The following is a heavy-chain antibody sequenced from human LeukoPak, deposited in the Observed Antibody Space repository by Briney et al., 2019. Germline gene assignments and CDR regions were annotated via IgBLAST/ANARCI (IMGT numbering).Heavy chain of an antibody. V-gene: IGHV5-51*01. CDR2: IYPGDSET. J-gene: IGHJ4*02. CDR1: GYSFTNYW. CDR3: ARTYSAVAGYFDY. Sequence: GESLKISCKGSGYSFTNYWIGWVRQMPGKGLEYMGIIYPGDSETKYSPSFQGQVTISADKSITTAYLQWSSLKASDTAMYYCARTYSAVAGYFDYWGQGTLVTVSS. D-gene: IGHD6-19*01.